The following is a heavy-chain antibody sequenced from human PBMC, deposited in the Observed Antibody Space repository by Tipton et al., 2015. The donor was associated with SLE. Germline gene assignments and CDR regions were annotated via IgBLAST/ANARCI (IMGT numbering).Heavy chain of an antibody. CDR3: ARLDDYSTY. D-gene: IGHD4-11*01. V-gene: IGHV4-38-2*01. CDR2: IYHSGST. J-gene: IGHJ4*02. CDR1: GYSISSGYY. Sequence: TLSLTCAVSGYSISSGYYWGGIRQPPGKGLEWIGSIYHSGSTYYNPSLKSRVTISVDTSKNKFSLKLSSVTAADTAVYYCARLDDYSTYWGQGTLVTVSS.